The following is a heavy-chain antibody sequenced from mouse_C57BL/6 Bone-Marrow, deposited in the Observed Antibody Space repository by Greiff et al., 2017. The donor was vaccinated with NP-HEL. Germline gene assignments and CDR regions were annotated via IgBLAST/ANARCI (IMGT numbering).Heavy chain of an antibody. CDR3: ARHFLGSWFAY. CDR2: ISSGGSYT. V-gene: IGHV5-6*01. Sequence: EVKLQESGGDLVKPGGSLKLSCAASGFTFSSYGMSWVRQTPDKRLEWVATISSGGSYTYYPDSVKGRFTISRDNAKNTLYLQMSSLKSEDTAMYYCARHFLGSWFAYWGQGTLVTVSA. J-gene: IGHJ3*01. CDR1: GFTFSSYG.